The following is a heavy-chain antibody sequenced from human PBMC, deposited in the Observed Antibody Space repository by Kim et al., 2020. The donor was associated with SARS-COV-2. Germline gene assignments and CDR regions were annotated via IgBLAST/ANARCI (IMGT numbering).Heavy chain of an antibody. J-gene: IGHJ3*02. Sequence: SETLSLTCTVSGGSISSYYWSWIRQPAGKGLEWIGRIYTSGSTNYNPSLKSRVTMSVDTSKNQFSLKLSSVTAADTAVYYCARGPHYYDSSGPKDAFDIWGQGTMVTVSS. CDR2: IYTSGST. CDR1: GGSISSYY. CDR3: ARGPHYYDSSGPKDAFDI. V-gene: IGHV4-4*07. D-gene: IGHD3-22*01.